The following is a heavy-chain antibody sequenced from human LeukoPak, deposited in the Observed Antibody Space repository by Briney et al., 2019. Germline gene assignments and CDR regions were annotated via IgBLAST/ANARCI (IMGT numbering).Heavy chain of an antibody. J-gene: IGHJ4*02. CDR3: ARARRDGDDFWSGYSPYFDY. Sequence: SETLSLTCTVSGGSINYGGWIRQPPGKGLEWIGSIYYSGTTYYNPSLKSRVTIFVDTSKNQFSLKLSSVTAADTAVYYCARARRDGDDFWSGYSPYFDYWGQGTLVTVSS. CDR2: IYYSGTT. D-gene: IGHD3-3*01. CDR1: GGSINY. V-gene: IGHV4-39*01.